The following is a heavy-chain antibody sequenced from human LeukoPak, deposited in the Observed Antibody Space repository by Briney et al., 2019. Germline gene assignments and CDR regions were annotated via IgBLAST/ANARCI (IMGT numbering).Heavy chain of an antibody. Sequence: PSETLSLTCTVSGGSISSGGYYWSWIRQHPGKGLEWIGYIYYSGSTYYNPSLKSRVTMSVDTSKNQFSLKLSSVTAADTAVYYCARAGSSWYLDYWGQGTLVTVSS. CDR3: ARAGSSWYLDY. CDR1: GGSISSGGYY. CDR2: IYYSGST. D-gene: IGHD6-13*01. V-gene: IGHV4-31*03. J-gene: IGHJ4*02.